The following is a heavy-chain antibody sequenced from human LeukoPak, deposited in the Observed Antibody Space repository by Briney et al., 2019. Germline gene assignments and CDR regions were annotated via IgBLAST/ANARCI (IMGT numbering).Heavy chain of an antibody. Sequence: ASVMVSCKASGGTFSSYAISWVRQAPGQGLEWMGGIIPIFGTANYAQKFQGRVTITTDESTSTAYMELSSLRSEDTAVYYCARDDWRYCSSTSCSPYMDVWGKGTTVTVSS. CDR2: IIPIFGTA. J-gene: IGHJ6*03. V-gene: IGHV1-69*05. CDR3: ARDDWRYCSSTSCSPYMDV. D-gene: IGHD2-2*01. CDR1: GGTFSSYA.